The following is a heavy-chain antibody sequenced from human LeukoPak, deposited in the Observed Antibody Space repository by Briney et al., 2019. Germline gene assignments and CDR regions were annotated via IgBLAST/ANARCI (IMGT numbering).Heavy chain of an antibody. Sequence: GGSLRLSCAASGFSFSSHNMNWVRQAPEKGLEWVSSISNGGRYLYYADSVKGRFTISRDNAKNSLYLQMNSLRAEDTAVYYCARDSTYGDFYYWGQGTLVTVSS. CDR3: ARDSTYGDFYY. V-gene: IGHV3-21*01. D-gene: IGHD3-10*01. CDR1: GFSFSSHN. J-gene: IGHJ4*02. CDR2: ISNGGRYL.